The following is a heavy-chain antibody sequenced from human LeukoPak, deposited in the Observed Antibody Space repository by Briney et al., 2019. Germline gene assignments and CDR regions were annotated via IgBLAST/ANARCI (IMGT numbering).Heavy chain of an antibody. D-gene: IGHD3-10*01. V-gene: IGHV4-34*01. CDR1: RGSFSGYY. J-gene: IGHJ5*02. CDR3: ARGGFMVRGVIISNWFDP. CDR2: INHSGST. Sequence: SETLSLTCAVYRGSFSGYYWSWIRQPPGKGLEWIGEINHSGSTNYNPSLKSRVTISVDTSKNQFSLKLSSVTAADTAVYYCARGGFMVRGVIISNWFDPWGQGTLVTVSS.